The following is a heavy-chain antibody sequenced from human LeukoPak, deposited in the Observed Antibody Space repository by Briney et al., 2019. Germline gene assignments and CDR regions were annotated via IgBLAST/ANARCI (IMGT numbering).Heavy chain of an antibody. V-gene: IGHV4-39*01. CDR1: GGSISSSSYY. J-gene: IGHJ4*02. Sequence: SETLSLTCTVSGGSISSSSYYWGWIRQPPGKGLEWIGSIYYSGSTYYNPSLKSRVTISVDTSKNQFSLKLSSVTAADTAVYYCARQVRVRGARHFDYWGQGTLVTVSS. CDR3: ARQVRVRGARHFDY. CDR2: IYYSGST. D-gene: IGHD3-10*01.